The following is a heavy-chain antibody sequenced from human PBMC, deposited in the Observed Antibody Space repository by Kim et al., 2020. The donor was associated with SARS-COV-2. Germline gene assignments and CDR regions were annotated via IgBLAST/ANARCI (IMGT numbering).Heavy chain of an antibody. V-gene: IGHV4-59*01. CDR2: IYYSGST. CDR3: ARVQGLTIFGVVPPGGYYAMDV. CDR1: GGSISSYY. Sequence: SETLSLTCTVSGGSISSYYWSWIRQPPGKRLEWIGYIYYSGSTNYNLSLKSRVTISVDMSKNQLSLKLTSVTAADTAVYYCARVQGLTIFGVVPPGGYYAMDVWGQGTAVTVSS. D-gene: IGHD3-3*01. J-gene: IGHJ6*02.